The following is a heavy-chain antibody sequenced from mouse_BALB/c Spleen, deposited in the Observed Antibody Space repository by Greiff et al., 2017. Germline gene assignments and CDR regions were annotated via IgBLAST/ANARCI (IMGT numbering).Heavy chain of an antibody. CDR2: IYPGDGDT. V-gene: IGHV1-80*01. CDR3: ARGSLYDGYWFAY. J-gene: IGHJ3*01. D-gene: IGHD2-3*01. Sequence: VQLQESGAELVRPGSSVKISCKASGYAFSSYWMNWVKQRPGQGLEWIGQIYPGDGDTNYNGKFKGKATLTADKSSSTAYMQLSSLTSEDSAVYFCARGSLYDGYWFAYWGQGTLVTVSA. CDR1: GYAFSSYW.